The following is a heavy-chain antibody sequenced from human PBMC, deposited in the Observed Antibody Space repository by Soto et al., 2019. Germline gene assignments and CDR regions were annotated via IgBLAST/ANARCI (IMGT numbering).Heavy chain of an antibody. CDR1: GYDFNTNW. CDR2: MYPGDSDT. Sequence: GESLKISCRGSGYDFNTNWFGWVRQLPGRGLEWVGIMYPGDSDTRYNPSLQGHVTLSVDVTVSTAFLQWRSLETSDTGMYFCARIQRDCNKTSCYYADHWGQGTQVTVSS. D-gene: IGHD3-3*01. CDR3: ARIQRDCNKTSCYYADH. V-gene: IGHV5-51*01. J-gene: IGHJ4*02.